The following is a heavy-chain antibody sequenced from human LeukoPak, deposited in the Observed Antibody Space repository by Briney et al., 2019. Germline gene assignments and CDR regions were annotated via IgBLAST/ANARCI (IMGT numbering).Heavy chain of an antibody. CDR3: ARELKWLVLDNYYYYYGMDV. CDR2: ISAYNGNT. CDR1: GYTFTSYG. V-gene: IGHV1-18*01. J-gene: IGHJ6*02. D-gene: IGHD6-19*01. Sequence: ASVRVSCKASGYTFTSYGISWVRQAPGQGLEWMGWISAYNGNTNYAQKLQGRVTMTTDTSTSIAYMELRSLRSDDTAVYYCARELKWLVLDNYYYYYGMDVWGQGTTVTVSS.